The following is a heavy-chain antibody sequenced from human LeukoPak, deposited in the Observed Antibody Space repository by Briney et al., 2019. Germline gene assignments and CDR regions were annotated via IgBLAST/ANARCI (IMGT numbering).Heavy chain of an antibody. Sequence: PGGSLRLSCAASGFTFSSYWMSWVRQAPGKGLEWVANIKQDGSEKYYVDSVKGRFTISRDNAKNSLYLQMNSLRAEDMALYYCAKDMDPDYDTTRGFDYWGQGTLVTASS. J-gene: IGHJ4*02. CDR2: IKQDGSEK. V-gene: IGHV3-7*03. D-gene: IGHD3-16*01. CDR1: GFTFSSYW. CDR3: AKDMDPDYDTTRGFDY.